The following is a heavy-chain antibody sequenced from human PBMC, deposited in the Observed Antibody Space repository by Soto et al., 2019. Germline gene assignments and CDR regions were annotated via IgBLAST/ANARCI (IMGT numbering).Heavy chain of an antibody. V-gene: IGHV3-23*01. Sequence: EVQLLESGGGLVQPGGSLRLSCAASGFTFSSYAMSWVRQAPGKGLEWVSAISGSGGSTYYADSVKGRFTISRDNSKNTLYLQMNSLRAEYTAVYYCAKDQEVYCSSTSCYAYDYWGQGTLVTVSS. CDR3: AKDQEVYCSSTSCYAYDY. CDR2: ISGSGGST. CDR1: GFTFSSYA. J-gene: IGHJ4*02. D-gene: IGHD2-2*01.